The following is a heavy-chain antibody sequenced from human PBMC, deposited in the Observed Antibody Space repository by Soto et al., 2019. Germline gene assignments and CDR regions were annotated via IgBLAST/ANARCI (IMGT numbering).Heavy chain of an antibody. V-gene: IGHV4-59*01. CDR1: GGSISSYY. CDR3: ARTYYDYIWGSYPTGYFDL. J-gene: IGHJ2*01. Sequence: QVQLQESGPGLVKPSETLSLTCTVSGGSISSYYWSWIRQPPGKGLEWIGYIYYSGSTNYNPSLMSRVTISVDTSKNQFSLKLSSVTAADMAVYYCARTYYDYIWGSYPTGYFDLWGRGTLVTVSS. D-gene: IGHD3-16*02. CDR2: IYYSGST.